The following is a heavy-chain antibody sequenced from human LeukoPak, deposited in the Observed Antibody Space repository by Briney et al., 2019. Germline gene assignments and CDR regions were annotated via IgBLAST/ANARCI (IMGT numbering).Heavy chain of an antibody. D-gene: IGHD2-2*01. J-gene: IGHJ4*02. CDR1: RFTPTDYY. CDR2: ISSSSRYT. CDR3: AREVPLCSN. Sequence: GSPRLSRAASRFTPTDYYMSSVPQAPGKGVEWVSYISSSSRYTNYTDTLKGRFTISRDNAKTSLYLQRNSRRAGETAGYYCAREVPLCSNWGQRTLVTVSS. V-gene: IGHV3-11*05.